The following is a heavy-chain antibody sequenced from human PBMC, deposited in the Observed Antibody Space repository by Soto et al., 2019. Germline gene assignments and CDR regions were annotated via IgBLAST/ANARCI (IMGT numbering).Heavy chain of an antibody. V-gene: IGHV5-51*01. D-gene: IGHD2-2*02. CDR3: ARRYCISTSCYNGAYFDY. J-gene: IGHJ4*02. CDR1: GYSFSTYW. Sequence: PGESLKISCKASGYSFSTYWIGWVRQMPGKGLEWMGIIYPGDSDTRYSPSFQGQVTISADKSISTAYLQWSSLKASDTAMYYCARRYCISTSCYNGAYFDYWGQGTLVTVSS. CDR2: IYPGDSDT.